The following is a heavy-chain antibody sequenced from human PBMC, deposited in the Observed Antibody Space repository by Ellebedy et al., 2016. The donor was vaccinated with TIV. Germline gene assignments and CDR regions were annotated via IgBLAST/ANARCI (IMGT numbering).Heavy chain of an antibody. CDR2: TYYRSRWYN. Sequence: SQTLSLTCDVSGDSVFSNSVAWNWIRQSPSRGLEWLGRTYYRSRWYNDYAVSVKSRITINPDTSRNQFSLQLNSVTPEDTAVNYCARDRYGDYWYFDLWGRGTLVTVSS. CDR3: ARDRYGDYWYFDL. CDR1: GDSVFSNSVA. V-gene: IGHV6-1*01. D-gene: IGHD4-17*01. J-gene: IGHJ2*01.